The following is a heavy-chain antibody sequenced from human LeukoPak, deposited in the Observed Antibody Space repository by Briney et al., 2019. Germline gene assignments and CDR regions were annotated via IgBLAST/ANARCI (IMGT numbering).Heavy chain of an antibody. CDR3: ARQLYSSATV. V-gene: IGHV4-39*01. D-gene: IGHD6-25*01. CDR2: IYHSWNT. Sequence: SETLSLTCTVSGDSISSSNYFWGWIRQPPGEGLEWVGNIYHSWNTFYNPSLKSRVTISADTSKSQFSLKLTFVTVADTAVYYCARQLYSSATVWGQGTTVIVSS. J-gene: IGHJ6*02. CDR1: GDSISSSNYF.